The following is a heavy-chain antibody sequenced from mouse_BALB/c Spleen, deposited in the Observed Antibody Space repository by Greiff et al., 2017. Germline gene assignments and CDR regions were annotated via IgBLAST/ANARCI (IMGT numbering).Heavy chain of an antibody. CDR1: GFTFSSYA. J-gene: IGHJ4*01. V-gene: IGHV5-6-5*01. CDR3: AREGPGDAMDY. Sequence: EVMLVESGGGLVKPGGSLKLSCAASGFTFSSYAMSWVRQTPEKRLEWVASISSGGSTYYPDSVKGRFTISRDNARNILYLQMSSLRSEDTAMYYCAREGPGDAMDYWGQGTSVTVSS. CDR2: ISSGGST.